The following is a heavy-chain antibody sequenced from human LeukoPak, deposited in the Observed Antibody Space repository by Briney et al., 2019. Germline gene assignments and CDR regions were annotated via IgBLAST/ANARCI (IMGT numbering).Heavy chain of an antibody. J-gene: IGHJ4*02. Sequence: SVKVSCKASGGTFSRYAISWVRQPPGQGLEWMGRIIPIFGTANYAQKFQDRVTITTEESTSTAYMELSSLRSEDTAVYYCVRDRGSGWYVEGDYWGQGTLVTVSS. V-gene: IGHV1-69*05. CDR1: GGTFSRYA. CDR3: VRDRGSGWYVEGDY. CDR2: IIPIFGTA. D-gene: IGHD6-19*01.